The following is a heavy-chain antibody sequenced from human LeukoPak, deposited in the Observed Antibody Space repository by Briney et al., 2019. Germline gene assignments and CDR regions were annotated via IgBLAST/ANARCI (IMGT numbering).Heavy chain of an antibody. D-gene: IGHD6-6*01. CDR1: GGSISSSSYY. CDR2: IYYSGST. J-gene: IGHJ3*02. V-gene: IGHV4-39*01. CDR3: ARVFRGYSSSLIDAFDI. Sequence: SETLSLTCTVSGGSISSSSYYWGWIRQPPGKGLEWIGSIYYSGSTYYNPSLKSRVTISVDTSKNQFSLKLSSVTAADTAVYYCARVFRGYSSSLIDAFDIWGQGTTVTVSS.